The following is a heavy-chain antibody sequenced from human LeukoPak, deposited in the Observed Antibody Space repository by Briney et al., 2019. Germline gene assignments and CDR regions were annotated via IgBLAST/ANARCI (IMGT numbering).Heavy chain of an antibody. V-gene: IGHV1-46*01. D-gene: IGHD5-24*01. CDR1: GYSFTSHY. Sequence: ASEKVSCKASGYSFTSHYMNWVRQATGQGVEWMGLINPSGSATRYAQSSQGRVTMTRELSTSTDYLELSSLRSEDTAVYDCARDNSVRDEAWWFNPWGQGTLVTVSS. J-gene: IGHJ5*02. CDR2: INPSGSAT. CDR3: ARDNSVRDEAWWFNP.